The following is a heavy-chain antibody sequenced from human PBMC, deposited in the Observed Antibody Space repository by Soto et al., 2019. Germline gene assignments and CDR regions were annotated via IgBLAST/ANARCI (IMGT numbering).Heavy chain of an antibody. CDR1: GGSISSYY. V-gene: IGHV4-59*08. D-gene: IGHD3-9*01. CDR2: IYYSGST. Sequence: SETLSLTCTVSGGSISSYYWSWIRQPPGKGLEWIGYIYYSGSTNYNPSLKSRVTISVDTSKNQFSLKLSSVTAADTAVYYCARQYYDILTGYWGHPYYMDVWGKGTTVTVSS. J-gene: IGHJ6*03. CDR3: ARQYYDILTGYWGHPYYMDV.